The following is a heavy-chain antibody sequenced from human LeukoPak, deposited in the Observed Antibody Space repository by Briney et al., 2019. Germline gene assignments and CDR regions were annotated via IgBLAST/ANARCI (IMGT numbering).Heavy chain of an antibody. V-gene: IGHV3-30*02. Sequence: GGSLRLSCVASGFTFSSNGMHWVRQAPGKGLEWVAFIRNDGSNKYYVDSVKGRFTIYRDNSKNTLYLQMNSLRAEDTAVYYCARDRDSSSSSGIDYWGQGTLVTVSS. J-gene: IGHJ4*02. CDR3: ARDRDSSSSSGIDY. CDR1: GFTFSSNG. D-gene: IGHD6-6*01. CDR2: IRNDGSNK.